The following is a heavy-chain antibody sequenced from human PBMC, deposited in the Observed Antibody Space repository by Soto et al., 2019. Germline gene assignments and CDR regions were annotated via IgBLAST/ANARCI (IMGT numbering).Heavy chain of an antibody. CDR3: ARGPRSASYRLYYYYDGMDV. V-gene: IGHV4-34*01. CDR2: INHSGST. J-gene: IGHJ6*02. Sequence: SETLSLTCAVYGGSFSGYYWSWIRQPPGKGLEWIGEINHSGSTNYNPSLKSRVTISVDTSKNQFSLKLSSVTAADTAVYYCARGPRSASYRLYYYYDGMDVWGQGTTVTVSS. CDR1: GGSFSGYY. D-gene: IGHD1-26*01.